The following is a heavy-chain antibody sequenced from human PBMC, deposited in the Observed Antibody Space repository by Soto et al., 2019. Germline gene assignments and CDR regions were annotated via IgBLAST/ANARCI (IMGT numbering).Heavy chain of an antibody. CDR2: FTGGGRT. V-gene: IGHV3-23*01. D-gene: IGHD3-10*01. Sequence: PGGSLRLSCAASGFTFSTYAMGWVRQAPGKGLEWVSTFTGGGRTFYADFVKGRFTISRDNSKNTLYLQMNSLRADDTAVYYCAKGNRGSDWGQGTLVTVSS. CDR1: GFTFSTYA. J-gene: IGHJ4*02. CDR3: AKGNRGSD.